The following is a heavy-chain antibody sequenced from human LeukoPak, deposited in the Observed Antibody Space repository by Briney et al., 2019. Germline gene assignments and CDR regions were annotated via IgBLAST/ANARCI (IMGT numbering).Heavy chain of an antibody. V-gene: IGHV3-20*04. Sequence: PGGSLRLSCAASGFTFDDYGMSWVRQAPGKGLEWVSVINWNGGSTGYADSVKGRFTISRDNAKNSLYLQMSSLRAEHTALYYCARVDNIVVVPAASYYFDYWGQGTLVTVSS. D-gene: IGHD2-2*01. CDR1: GFTFDDYG. J-gene: IGHJ4*02. CDR2: INWNGGST. CDR3: ARVDNIVVVPAASYYFDY.